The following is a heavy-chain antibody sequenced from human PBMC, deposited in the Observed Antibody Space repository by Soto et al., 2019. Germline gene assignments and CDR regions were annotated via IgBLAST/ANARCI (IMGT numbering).Heavy chain of an antibody. CDR3: ARESEDLTSNLDY. V-gene: IGHV3-21*06. J-gene: IGHJ4*02. Sequence: GSLRLSCAASGFTFTRYSMNWVRQAPGKGLEWVSSISSTTNYIYYGDSMKGRFTISRDNAKNSLYLEMNGLRAEDTAVYYCARESEDLTSNLDYWGQGTLVTVSS. CDR2: ISSTTNYI. CDR1: GFTFTRYS.